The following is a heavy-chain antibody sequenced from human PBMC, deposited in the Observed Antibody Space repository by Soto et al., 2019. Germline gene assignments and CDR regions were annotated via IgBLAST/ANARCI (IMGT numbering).Heavy chain of an antibody. V-gene: IGHV2-5*02. CDR1: GFSLSTSGVG. CDR2: IYWDDDK. CDR3: AHRPSYCSGGSCYSGFDY. Sequence: QITLKESGPTLVKPTQTLTLTCTFSGFSLSTSGVGVGWIRQPPGKALEWLALIYWDDDKRYSPSLNSRLTITKDTSKNQVVLTMTNMDPVDTATYYCAHRPSYCSGGSCYSGFDYWGQGTLVTFSS. D-gene: IGHD2-15*01. J-gene: IGHJ4*02.